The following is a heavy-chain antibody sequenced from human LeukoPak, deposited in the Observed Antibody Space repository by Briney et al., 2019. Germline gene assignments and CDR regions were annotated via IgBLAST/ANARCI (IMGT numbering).Heavy chain of an antibody. J-gene: IGHJ5*02. V-gene: IGHV3-30*03. D-gene: IGHD3-10*01. CDR2: ISYDGSNK. Sequence: GGSLRLSCAASGFTFSSYGMHWVRQAPGKGLEWVAVISYDGSNKYYADSVKGRFTISRDNSKNTLYLQMNSLRAEDTAVYYCARGDYGSGSERAGFDPWGQGTLVTVSS. CDR3: ARGDYGSGSERAGFDP. CDR1: GFTFSSYG.